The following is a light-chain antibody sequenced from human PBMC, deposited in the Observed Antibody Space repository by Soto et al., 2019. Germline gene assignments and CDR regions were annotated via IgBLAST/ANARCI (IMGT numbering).Light chain of an antibody. CDR3: VLYMGGGLR. CDR1: SGSVSTSYY. V-gene: IGLV8-61*01. CDR2: STN. J-gene: IGLJ2*01. Sequence: QTVVTQEPSFSVSPGGTVTLTCGLSSGSVSTSYYPSWYQQTPGQAPRTLIYSTNTRSSGVPDRFSGSILGNKAALTITGAQADDESDYYCVLYMGGGLRFGGGTKLTVL.